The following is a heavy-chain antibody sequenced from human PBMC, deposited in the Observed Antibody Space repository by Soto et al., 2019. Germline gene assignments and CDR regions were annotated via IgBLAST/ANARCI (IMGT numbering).Heavy chain of an antibody. Sequence: QVQLQESGPGLVKPSETLSLTCTVSGGSISSYYWSWIRQPPGKGLEWIGDMYYSGSTNYNPSLKSRVTISVDTSKNKFSLKLTSVTAADTAVYYCARLPYSDYMDVWGKGTTVTVSS. CDR2: MYYSGST. CDR1: GGSISSYY. J-gene: IGHJ6*03. CDR3: ARLPYSDYMDV. V-gene: IGHV4-59*01.